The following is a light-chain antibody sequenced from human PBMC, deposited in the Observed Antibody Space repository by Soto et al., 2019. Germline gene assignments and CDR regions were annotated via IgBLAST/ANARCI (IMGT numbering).Light chain of an antibody. V-gene: IGKV2-28*01. J-gene: IGKJ4*01. CDR3: MQALQTTPS. CDR2: LGS. CDR1: QSLLHRNGYNY. Sequence: DIVLTQSPLSLPVTPGEPASISCRSSQSLLHRNGYNYLDWYLQKPGQSPQLLIYLGSNRASGVPDRFSGSGSGTDFTLKISRVVGEDVGIYYCMQALQTTPSFGGGTKVDIK.